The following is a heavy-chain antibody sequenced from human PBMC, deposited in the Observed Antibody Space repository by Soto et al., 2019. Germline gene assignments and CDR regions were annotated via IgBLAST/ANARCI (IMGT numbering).Heavy chain of an antibody. Sequence: QVQLVESGGGVVQPGRSLRLSCAASGFTFSSYAMHWVRQAPGKGLEWVAVISHDGNNKDYADSVKGRFTISRDNSENTQYLQLNSRSPDDMAVYYCARDTHKGRYYASGSYYTAAGDVWGQGTTVTVSS. J-gene: IGHJ6*02. CDR1: GFTFSSYA. D-gene: IGHD3-10*01. CDR2: ISHDGNNK. V-gene: IGHV3-30*04. CDR3: ARDTHKGRYYASGSYYTAAGDV.